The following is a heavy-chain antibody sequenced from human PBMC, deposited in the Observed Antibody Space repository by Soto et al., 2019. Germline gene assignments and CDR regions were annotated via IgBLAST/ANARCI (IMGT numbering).Heavy chain of an antibody. J-gene: IGHJ4*02. CDR1: GFTFSKVW. V-gene: IGHV3-15*07. CDR2: IKSKTDGGTT. CDR3: TTGRDDLLY. D-gene: IGHD1-1*01. Sequence: EVQLVESGGGLVKPGGSLRLSCEVFGFTFSKVWMNWVRQAPGKGLEWVGRIKSKTDGGTTDYAAAVKGRFTITRDDSKDTLYLQMNSLKTEDTAVYFCTTGRDDLLYWGQGTLVTVSS.